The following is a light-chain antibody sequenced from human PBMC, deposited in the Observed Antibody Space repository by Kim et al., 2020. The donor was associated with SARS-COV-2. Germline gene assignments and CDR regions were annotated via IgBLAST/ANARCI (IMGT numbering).Light chain of an antibody. J-gene: IGLJ2*01. V-gene: IGLV2-14*03. CDR3: SSYTSSSTLEGV. CDR2: DVS. CDR1: RSYVGGYNY. Sequence: SYTLSDTRTRSYVGGYNYVSWYQQHPGKAPKLMIYDVSNRPSGVSNRFSGSKSGNTASLTISGLQAEDEADYYCSSYTSSSTLEGVFGGGTQLTVL.